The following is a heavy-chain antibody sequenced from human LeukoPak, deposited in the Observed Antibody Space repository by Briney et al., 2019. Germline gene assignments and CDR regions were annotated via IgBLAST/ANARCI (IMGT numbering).Heavy chain of an antibody. CDR2: IYYIGCT. Sequence: PSETLSLTCTVSGGSISSYYWHWIRQPPGKGVEWIGYIYYIGCTNYNPSLKSRVTISVDTSKNQFSLKLSSVTAADTAVYYCARGHDPTDYWGQGTLVTVSS. D-gene: IGHD1-1*01. V-gene: IGHV4-59*13. CDR1: GGSISSYY. CDR3: ARGHDPTDY. J-gene: IGHJ4*02.